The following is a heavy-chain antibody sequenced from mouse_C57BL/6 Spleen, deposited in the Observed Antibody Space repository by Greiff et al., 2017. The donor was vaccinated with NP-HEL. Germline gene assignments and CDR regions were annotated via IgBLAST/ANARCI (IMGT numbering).Heavy chain of an antibody. CDR3: AIPNWDDWYFDV. J-gene: IGHJ1*03. V-gene: IGHV1-64*01. CDR1: GYTFTSYW. D-gene: IGHD4-1*02. CDR2: IHPNSGST. Sequence: VQLQQPGAELVKPGASVKLSCKASGYTFTSYWMHWVKQRPGQGLEWIGMIHPNSGSTNYNEKFKSKATLTVDKSSSTAYMQLSSLTSEDSAVYYCAIPNWDDWYFDVWGTGTTVTVSS.